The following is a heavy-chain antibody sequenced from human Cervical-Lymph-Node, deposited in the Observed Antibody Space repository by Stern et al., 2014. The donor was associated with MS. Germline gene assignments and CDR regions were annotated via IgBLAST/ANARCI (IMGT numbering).Heavy chain of an antibody. CDR3: ASAYSSSHYYFDY. D-gene: IGHD6-13*01. V-gene: IGHV3-33*01. CDR2: IWYDGSKP. Sequence: VQLVESGAGVVQPGRSLRVSCAASGFSFSRYAMHWVRQAPGKGLEWVALIWYDGSKPYYADSVTGRFTISRDNFKNTLYLQMNSLRAEDTAVYYCASAYSSSHYYFDYWGQGTLVTVSS. CDR1: GFSFSRYA. J-gene: IGHJ4*02.